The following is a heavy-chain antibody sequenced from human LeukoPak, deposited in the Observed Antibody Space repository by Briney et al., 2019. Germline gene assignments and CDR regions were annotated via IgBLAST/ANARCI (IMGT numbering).Heavy chain of an antibody. J-gene: IGHJ4*02. V-gene: IGHV3-23*01. D-gene: IGHD2/OR15-2a*01. Sequence: PGGSLRLSCAASGFTFSSYAMSWVRQAPGEGPEWVSAIVGSGGSTYYADSVKGRFTISRDNSKNTLYLQMNSLRAEDTAVYYCSWTTVGGYWGQGTLVTVSS. CDR3: SWTTVGGY. CDR2: IVGSGGST. CDR1: GFTFSSYA.